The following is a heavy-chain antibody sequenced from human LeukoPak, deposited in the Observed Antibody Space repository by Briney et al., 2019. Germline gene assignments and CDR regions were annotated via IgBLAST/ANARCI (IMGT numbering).Heavy chain of an antibody. J-gene: IGHJ4*02. Sequence: GGSLRLSCAASGFTFSSYWMSWVRQAPGKGLEWVANIKQDGSEKYYVDSVKGRFTISRDNAKNSLYLQMNSLRAEDTAVYYCARARRMVRGVILDYWGQGTLVTVSS. V-gene: IGHV3-7*01. CDR3: ARARRMVRGVILDY. D-gene: IGHD3-10*01. CDR2: IKQDGSEK. CDR1: GFTFSSYW.